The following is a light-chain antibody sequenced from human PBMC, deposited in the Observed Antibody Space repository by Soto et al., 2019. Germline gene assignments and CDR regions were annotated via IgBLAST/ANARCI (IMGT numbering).Light chain of an antibody. CDR3: AVWDDSLNGPV. V-gene: IGLV1-44*01. CDR2: SSN. J-gene: IGLJ2*01. CDR1: SSNIGSNS. Sequence: QAVVTQPPSASGTPGQRVTISCSGSSSNIGSNSVNWYQHLPGTAPKLLIYSSNQRPSGVPDRFSGSKSGTSASLAISGLQSDDEADYYCAVWDDSLNGPVFGGGTKLTVL.